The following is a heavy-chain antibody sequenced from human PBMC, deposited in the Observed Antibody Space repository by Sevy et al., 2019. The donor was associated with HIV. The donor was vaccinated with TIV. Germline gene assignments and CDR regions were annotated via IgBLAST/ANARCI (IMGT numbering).Heavy chain of an antibody. J-gene: IGHJ4*02. CDR1: GDSISSYY. CDR2: LYYSGIT. Sequence: SETLSLTCTLSGDSISSYYSTWVRQPPGKGLEWIGYLYYSGITNYNPSLKSRVTISIDTSKNQFSLKLSSVTAADTAVYYCARGLAYYFDSWGQGTLVTVS. V-gene: IGHV4-59*08. D-gene: IGHD4-17*01. CDR3: ARGLAYYFDS.